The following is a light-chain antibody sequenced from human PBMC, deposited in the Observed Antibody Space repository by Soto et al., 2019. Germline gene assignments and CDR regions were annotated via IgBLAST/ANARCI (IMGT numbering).Light chain of an antibody. CDR3: MQGTHWPPYT. V-gene: IGKV2-30*01. CDR2: KVS. CDR1: QSLVYSDGNAY. Sequence: DVVMTQSPLSLPVTLGQPASISCRSSQSLVYSDGNAYLNWFHQRPGQSPRRLIYKVSYRDSGVPDRFSGSVSGSDFTLKISSVEAEDVGVYYCMQGTHWPPYTFGQGTKLEIK. J-gene: IGKJ2*01.